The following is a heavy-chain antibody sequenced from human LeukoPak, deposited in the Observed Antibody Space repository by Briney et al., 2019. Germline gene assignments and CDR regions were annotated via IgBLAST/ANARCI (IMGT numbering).Heavy chain of an antibody. CDR3: ARDLSCWLGVGSRGSFDY. D-gene: IGHD6-19*01. CDR1: GGTFSSYA. J-gene: IGHJ4*02. Sequence: SVKVSCKASGGTFSSYAISWVRQAPGQGLEWMGGIIPIFGTANYAQKFQGRVTITADESTSTADMELSSLRSEDTAVYYCARDLSCWLGVGSRGSFDYWGQGTLVTVSS. V-gene: IGHV1-69*01. CDR2: IIPIFGTA.